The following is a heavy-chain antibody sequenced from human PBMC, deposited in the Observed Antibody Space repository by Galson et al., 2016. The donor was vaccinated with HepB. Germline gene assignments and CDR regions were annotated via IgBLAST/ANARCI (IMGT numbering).Heavy chain of an antibody. D-gene: IGHD2-15*01. Sequence: QSGAEVKKPGESLKISCKGSAYSFTSYWIGWVRQMPGKGLEWMGIISPGDSDTRYSPSFEGQVTISADKSISTAYLQWSSLKASDTAMYYCARRYCGGCSCLRRDSFDIWGQGTMVTVSS. CDR1: AYSFTSYW. J-gene: IGHJ3*02. V-gene: IGHV5-51*01. CDR2: ISPGDSDT. CDR3: ARRYCGGCSCLRRDSFDI.